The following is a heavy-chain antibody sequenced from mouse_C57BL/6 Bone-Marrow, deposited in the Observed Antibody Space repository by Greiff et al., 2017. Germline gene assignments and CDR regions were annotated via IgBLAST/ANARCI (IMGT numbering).Heavy chain of an antibody. CDR2: IDPETGGT. Sequence: VQLQQSGAELVRPGASVTLSCKASGYTFTDYEMHWVKQTPVHGLEWIGAIDPETGGTAYNQKFKGKAILTADKSSSTAYMELGSLTSEDSAVYYCTRGDYDYAWFAYWGQGTLVTVSA. CDR1: GYTFTDYE. J-gene: IGHJ3*01. D-gene: IGHD2-4*01. V-gene: IGHV1-15*01. CDR3: TRGDYDYAWFAY.